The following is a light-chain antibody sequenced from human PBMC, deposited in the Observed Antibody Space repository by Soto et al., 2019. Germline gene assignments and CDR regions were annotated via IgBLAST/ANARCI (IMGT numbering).Light chain of an antibody. Sequence: QSALTQPPSASGSPGQSVTLSCTGTSSDIGAYNYVSWYQQHPGKAPTVIIYEVSKAPSGVPDRFSGSKSGNTASLTVSGLQAEDEADYYCSSYAGSNNFVVFGGGTKVTVL. J-gene: IGLJ2*01. CDR1: SSDIGAYNY. CDR3: SSYAGSNNFVV. CDR2: EVS. V-gene: IGLV2-8*01.